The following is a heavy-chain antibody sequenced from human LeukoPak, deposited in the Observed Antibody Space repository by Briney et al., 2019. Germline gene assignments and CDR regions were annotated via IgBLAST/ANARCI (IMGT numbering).Heavy chain of an antibody. CDR2: IYTSGST. CDR1: GGSISSGSYY. D-gene: IGHD2-15*01. Sequence: SETLSLTCTVSGGSISSGSYYWSWIRQPAGKRLEWIGRIYTSGSTNYNPSLKSRVTISVDTSKNQFSLKLSSVTAADTAVYYCARDLAAYFDYWGQGTLVTVSS. J-gene: IGHJ4*02. V-gene: IGHV4-61*02. CDR3: ARDLAAYFDY.